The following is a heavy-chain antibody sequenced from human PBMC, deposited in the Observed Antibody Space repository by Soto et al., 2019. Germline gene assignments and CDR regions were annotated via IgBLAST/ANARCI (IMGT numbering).Heavy chain of an antibody. CDR1: GFNFSRYA. CDR2: TDPSGGGK. D-gene: IGHD2-2*03. J-gene: IGHJ4*02. V-gene: IGHV3-23*01. CDR3: AKVGIGMFSHKHHFDH. Sequence: EGQLLESGGGLVQPGGSLRLSCAASGFNFSRYAMTWVRQTPGKGLEWVSTTDPSGGGKYYGDSVKGRFTISRDNPTNTLYLQMNNLRAEDTAVYYCAKVGIGMFSHKHHFDHWGQGTQVTVSS.